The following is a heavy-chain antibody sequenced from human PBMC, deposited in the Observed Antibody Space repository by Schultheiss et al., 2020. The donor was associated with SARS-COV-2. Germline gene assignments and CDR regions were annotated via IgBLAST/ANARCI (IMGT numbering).Heavy chain of an antibody. CDR1: GYTFTGYY. D-gene: IGHD3-22*01. V-gene: IGHV1-2*02. J-gene: IGHJ5*02. CDR3: ARAKKTYYYDSSGYSSFDP. Sequence: ASVKVSCKASGYTFTGYYMHWVRQAPGQGLEWMGWINPNSGGTNYAQKFQGRVTMTRDTSISTAYMELRSLRSDDTAVYYCARAKKTYYYDSSGYSSFDPWGQGTLVTVSS. CDR2: INPNSGGT.